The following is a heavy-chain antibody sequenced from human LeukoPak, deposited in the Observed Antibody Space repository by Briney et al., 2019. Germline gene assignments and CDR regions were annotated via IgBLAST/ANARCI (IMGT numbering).Heavy chain of an antibody. CDR3: AGSGSRSY. J-gene: IGHJ4*02. CDR2: IIPIVDTP. Sequence: AASVKVSCKASGGALNNSAISWMRQAPGQGLEWMGGIIPIVDTPIYAQQFQSRITFITDGSTNTAYMELNSLRSDDTAEYYCAGSGSRSYWGQGTLVTVSS. V-gene: IGHV1-69*05. D-gene: IGHD1-26*01. CDR1: GGALNNSA.